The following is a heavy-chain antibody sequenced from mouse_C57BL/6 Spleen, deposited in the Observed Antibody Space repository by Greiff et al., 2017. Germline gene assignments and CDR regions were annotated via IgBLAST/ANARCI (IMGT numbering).Heavy chain of an antibody. Sequence: VQLQQSGTVLARPGASVKMSCKTSGYTFTSYWMHWVKQRPGQGLEWIGAIYPGNSDTSYNQKFKGKAKLTAVTSASTAYMELSSLTNEDSAVYYCTRRDGYYVIYFDYWGQGTTLTVSS. V-gene: IGHV1-5*01. CDR1: GYTFTSYW. CDR2: IYPGNSDT. D-gene: IGHD2-3*01. CDR3: TRRDGYYVIYFDY. J-gene: IGHJ2*01.